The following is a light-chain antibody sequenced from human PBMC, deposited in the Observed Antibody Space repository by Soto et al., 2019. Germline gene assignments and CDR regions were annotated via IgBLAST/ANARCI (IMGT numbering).Light chain of an antibody. CDR1: NIGSKS. J-gene: IGLJ3*02. CDR3: QVWDSSSALLV. V-gene: IGLV3-21*04. Sequence: SYELTQPPSVSVAPGKTARITCGGNNIGSKSVHWYQQKPGQAPVLVIYYDSDRPSGIPERFSGSNSGNTATLTISRVEAGDEADYYCQVWDSSSALLVVGGGTKVTVL. CDR2: YDS.